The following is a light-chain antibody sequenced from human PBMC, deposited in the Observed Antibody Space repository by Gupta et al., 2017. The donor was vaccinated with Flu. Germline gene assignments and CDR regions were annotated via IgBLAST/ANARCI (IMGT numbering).Light chain of an antibody. J-gene: IGLJ2*01. Sequence: QSALTQPPSASGSPGQSVTLSCTGTSSDVGGYNYVSWYQQHPGKAHKLIIYEVNKGPSGVPDRFSGAKSGNTASLTVSGLLAEDDDDYYCCAYGGSKFFGGGTKLTVL. V-gene: IGLV2-8*01. CDR1: SSDVGGYNY. CDR3: CAYGGSKF. CDR2: EVN.